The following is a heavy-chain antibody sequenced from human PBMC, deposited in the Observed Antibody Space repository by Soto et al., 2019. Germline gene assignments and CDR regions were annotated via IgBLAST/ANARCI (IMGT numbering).Heavy chain of an antibody. V-gene: IGHV4-34*01. CDR1: GGSFSGYY. D-gene: IGHD5-18*01. CDR3: ARWAAMVIYRGNWFDP. J-gene: IGHJ5*02. Sequence: TSETLSLTCAVYGGSFSGYYWSWIRQPPGKGLEWIGEINHSGSTNYNPSLKSRVTISVDTSKNQFSLKLSSVTAADTAVYYCARWAAMVIYRGNWFDPWGQGTLVTVSS. CDR2: INHSGST.